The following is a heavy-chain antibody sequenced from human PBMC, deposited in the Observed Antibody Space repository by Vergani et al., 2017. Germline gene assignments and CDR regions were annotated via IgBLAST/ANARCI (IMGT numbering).Heavy chain of an antibody. V-gene: IGHV3-13*01. Sequence: EVQLVESGGGLVQPGGSLRLSCAASGFTFSTYDMHWVRQATGKGLEWVSAIGTADTYYPGSVKGRFTISRENAKNSLYLQMNGLRAGDTAVYYCARRDSSSPALDYWGQGTLVTVSS. CDR1: GFTFSTYD. CDR2: IGTADT. D-gene: IGHD6-6*01. CDR3: ARRDSSSPALDY. J-gene: IGHJ4*02.